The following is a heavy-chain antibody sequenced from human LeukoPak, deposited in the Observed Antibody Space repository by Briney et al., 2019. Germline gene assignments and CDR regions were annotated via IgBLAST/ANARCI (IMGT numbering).Heavy chain of an antibody. CDR3: ARDGQNGSPYATDV. CDR1: GFTFSSHG. CDR2: IWYDGSNE. Sequence: GRSLRLSCAASGFTFSSHGMHWVRKAPGKGLEWVAGIWYDGSNEDYADSVKGRFTISRDNSKNTLYLQMNSLRVEDTAVYYCARDGQNGSPYATDVWGQGTTVTVSS. D-gene: IGHD3-10*01. V-gene: IGHV3-33*08. J-gene: IGHJ6*02.